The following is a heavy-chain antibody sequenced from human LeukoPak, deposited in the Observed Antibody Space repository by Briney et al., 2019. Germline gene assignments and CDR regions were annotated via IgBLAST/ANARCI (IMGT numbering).Heavy chain of an antibody. V-gene: IGHV3-30*01. D-gene: IGHD3-10*01. CDR2: ISYDGSNK. CDR1: GFTFSSYA. CDR3: ARNPITMVRGGPGY. J-gene: IGHJ4*02. Sequence: GRSLRLSCAASGFTFSSYAMHWVRQAPGKGLEWVAVISYDGSNKYYADSVKGRFTISRDNSKNTLYLQMNSLRAEDTAVYYCARNPITMVRGGPGYWGQGTLVTVSS.